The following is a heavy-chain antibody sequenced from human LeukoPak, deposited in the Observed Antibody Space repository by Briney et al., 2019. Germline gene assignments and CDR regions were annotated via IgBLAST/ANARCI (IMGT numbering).Heavy chain of an antibody. D-gene: IGHD3-3*01. Sequence: PGGSLRLSCAASGFTFSSYWMSWVRQAPGKGLEWVANIKQDGSEKYYVDSVKGRFTISRDNSKNTLYLQMNSLRAEDTAVYYCANQWTIFDYWGQGTLVTVSS. J-gene: IGHJ4*02. V-gene: IGHV3-7*03. CDR3: ANQWTIFDY. CDR2: IKQDGSEK. CDR1: GFTFSSYW.